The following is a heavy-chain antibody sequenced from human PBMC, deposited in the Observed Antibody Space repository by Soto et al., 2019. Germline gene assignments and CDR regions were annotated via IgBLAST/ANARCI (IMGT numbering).Heavy chain of an antibody. CDR1: GFTFSRFE. D-gene: IGHD3-10*01. CDR3: TRAAWFPYLSFY. CDR2: ISSSGSTA. V-gene: IGHV3-48*03. J-gene: IGHJ4*02. Sequence: GGSLRLFCAASGFTFSRFELHWVRQAPGKGLEWISYISSSGSTAYYASSVEGRFTISRDNANNSVYLQMDSLRAEDTALYYCTRAAWFPYLSFYWGQGALVTVSS.